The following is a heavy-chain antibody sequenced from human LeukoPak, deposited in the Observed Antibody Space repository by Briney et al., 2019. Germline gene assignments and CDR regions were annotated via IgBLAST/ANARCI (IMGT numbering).Heavy chain of an antibody. Sequence: ASVKVSCKASGYTFTSYDINWVRQATGQGLEWMGWMNPNSGNTGYAQKFQGRVTMTRNTSISTAYMELSSLRSEDTAVYYCARGVSGSYWVDYWGQGTLVTVSS. CDR3: ARGVSGSYWVDY. J-gene: IGHJ4*02. CDR1: GYTFTSYD. CDR2: MNPNSGNT. D-gene: IGHD1-26*01. V-gene: IGHV1-8*01.